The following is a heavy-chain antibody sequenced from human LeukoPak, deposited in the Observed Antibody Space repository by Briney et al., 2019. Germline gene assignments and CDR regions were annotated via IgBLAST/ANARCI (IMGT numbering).Heavy chain of an antibody. CDR1: GYTYTSYG. CDR3: ARDTYYGGNGFDY. CDR2: ISAYNGST. V-gene: IGHV1-18*01. J-gene: IGHJ4*02. Sequence: ASVKDSCKASGYTYTSYGISWVRQAPGQGLEGMGWISAYNGSTNYAQKLQGRVTMTTDTSTSTAYMELRSLRSDDTAVYYCARDTYYGGNGFDYWGQGTLVTVSS. D-gene: IGHD4-23*01.